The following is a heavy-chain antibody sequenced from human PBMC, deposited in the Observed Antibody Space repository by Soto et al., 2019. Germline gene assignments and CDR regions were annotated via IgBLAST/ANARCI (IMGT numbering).Heavy chain of an antibody. V-gene: IGHV3-30-3*01. CDR3: ARGDGPHYFYGMDV. CDR1: GLTFSSNA. J-gene: IGHJ6*02. CDR2: MSYDGSNN. Sequence: QVQLVESGGGVVQPGRSLRLSCAASGLTFSSNAMNWVRQAPGKGLEWVAGMSYDGSNNFYADSVKGRFTISRDNSKNTLYLQMNSLRAEDTAVYYCARGDGPHYFYGMDVWGQGTTVTVSS.